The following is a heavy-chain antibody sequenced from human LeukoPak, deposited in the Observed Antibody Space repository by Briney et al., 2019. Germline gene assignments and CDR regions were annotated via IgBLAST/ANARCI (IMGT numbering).Heavy chain of an antibody. CDR3: ARGALYPPDAFDI. V-gene: IGHV1-69*06. J-gene: IGHJ3*02. Sequence: SVKVSCKASGGTFSSYAISWVRQAPGQGLEWMGGIIPIFGTANYAQKFQGRVTITADKSTSTAYMELSSLRSEDTAVYYCARGALYPPDAFDIWGQGTMATVSS. CDR2: IIPIFGTA. CDR1: GGTFSSYA. D-gene: IGHD3-3*01.